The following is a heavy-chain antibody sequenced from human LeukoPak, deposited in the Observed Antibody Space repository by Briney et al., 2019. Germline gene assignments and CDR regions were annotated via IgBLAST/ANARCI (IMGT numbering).Heavy chain of an antibody. CDR2: ISYDGSNK. V-gene: IGHV3-30*04. CDR3: ARDSSGPFDY. D-gene: IGHD6-19*01. J-gene: IGHJ4*02. CDR1: GFTFSSYA. Sequence: GGSLRLSCAASGFTFSSYAMHWVRQAPDKGLEWVAVISYDGSNKYYADSVKGRFTISRDNSKNTLYLQMNSLRAEDTAVYYCARDSSGPFDYWGQGALVTVSS.